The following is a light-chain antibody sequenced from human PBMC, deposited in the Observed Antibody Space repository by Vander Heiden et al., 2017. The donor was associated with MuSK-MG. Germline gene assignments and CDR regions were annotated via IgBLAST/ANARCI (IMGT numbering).Light chain of an antibody. Sequence: DIQMTQSPSSLSASVGDRVTITCRASQGISNYLAWYQQKPGKGPKLLIYAASTLQAGVPSRFSGSGYGTDFTLTISSRQPEDVAPYYCQKYNSHPSITFGGGTKVEIK. V-gene: IGKV1-27*01. CDR1: QGISNY. J-gene: IGKJ4*01. CDR3: QKYNSHPSIT. CDR2: AAS.